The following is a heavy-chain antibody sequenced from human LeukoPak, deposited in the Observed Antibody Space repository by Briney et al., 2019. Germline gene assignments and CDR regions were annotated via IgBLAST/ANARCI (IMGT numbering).Heavy chain of an antibody. CDR1: GFTFSSYG. CDR2: IWYDGSNK. Sequence: GGSLRLSCAASGFTFSSYGMHWVRQAPGKGLEWVAVIWYDGSNKYYADSVKGRFTISRDNSKNTLYLQMNSLRAEDTAVYYCAKDVVAGDFYYYYGMDVWGQGTTVTVSS. V-gene: IGHV3-33*06. CDR3: AKDVVAGDFYYYYGMDV. D-gene: IGHD6-19*01. J-gene: IGHJ6*02.